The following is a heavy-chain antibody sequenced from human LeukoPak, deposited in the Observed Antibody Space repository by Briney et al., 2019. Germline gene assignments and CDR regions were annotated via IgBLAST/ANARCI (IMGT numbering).Heavy chain of an antibody. CDR1: GFTFSNYA. Sequence: PGGSLRLSCAASGFTFSNYAMHWVRQAPGKGLEWVAVISYDGSNKYYADSVKGRFTISRDNSKNTLFLEMNSLRAEDTAVYYCAKALTSGWYLDAFNIWGQGTMVTVSS. D-gene: IGHD6-19*01. J-gene: IGHJ3*02. CDR2: ISYDGSNK. CDR3: AKALTSGWYLDAFNI. V-gene: IGHV3-30-3*01.